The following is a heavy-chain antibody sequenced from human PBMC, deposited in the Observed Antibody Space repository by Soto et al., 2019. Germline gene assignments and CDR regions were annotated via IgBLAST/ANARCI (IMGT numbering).Heavy chain of an antibody. CDR1: GGAISSGDYY. CDR3: ASSIVATMGGSSYYGMDV. J-gene: IGHJ6*02. D-gene: IGHD5-12*01. V-gene: IGHV4-30-4*01. CDR2: IYYSGST. Sequence: SETLSLTCTVSGGAISSGDYYWSWIRQPPGKGLEWIVYIYYSGSTYYNPSLKSRVTISVNTSQNQFSLQLSSVTAADTAVYYCASSIVATMGGSSYYGMDVWGQGTTVTVSS.